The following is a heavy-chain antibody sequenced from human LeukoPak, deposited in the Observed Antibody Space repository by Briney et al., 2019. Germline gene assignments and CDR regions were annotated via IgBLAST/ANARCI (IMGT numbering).Heavy chain of an antibody. V-gene: IGHV4-4*02. CDR2: IYHSGST. CDR3: ARSGTYYYDSSGYFDY. CDR1: GGSISSSNW. J-gene: IGHJ4*02. D-gene: IGHD3-22*01. Sequence: SETLSLTCAVSGGSISSSNWWSWVRQPPGKGLEWIGEIYHSGSTNYNPSLKSRVTISVDKSKNQFSLKLSSVTAADTAVYYCARSGTYYYDSSGYFDYWGQGTLVTVSS.